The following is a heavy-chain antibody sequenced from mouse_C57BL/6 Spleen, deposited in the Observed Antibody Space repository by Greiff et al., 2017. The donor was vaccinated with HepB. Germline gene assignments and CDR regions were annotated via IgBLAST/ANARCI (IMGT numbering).Heavy chain of an antibody. CDR3: ARSGYGNYLDY. Sequence: QVTLKESGPELVKPGASVKLSCKASGYTFTSYDINWVKQRPGQGLEWIGWIYPRDGSTKYNEKFKGKATLTVDTSSSTAYMELHSLTSEDSAVYFCARSGYGNYLDYWGQGTTLTVSS. J-gene: IGHJ2*01. CDR1: GYTFTSYD. V-gene: IGHV1-85*01. CDR2: IYPRDGST. D-gene: IGHD2-10*02.